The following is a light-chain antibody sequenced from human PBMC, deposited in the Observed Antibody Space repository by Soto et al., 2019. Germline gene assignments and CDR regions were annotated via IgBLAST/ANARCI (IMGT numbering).Light chain of an antibody. V-gene: IGLV2-14*01. J-gene: IGLJ1*01. CDR3: SSYTSSSTVV. CDR2: DVS. Sequence: QCALTQPASVSGSPGQSITISCTGTSSDVGGYNYVSWYQQHPGKAPKLMIYDVSNRPSGVSNRFSGSKSGNTASLTISGLQAADEADYYCSSYTSSSTVVFGTGTKVTVL. CDR1: SSDVGGYNY.